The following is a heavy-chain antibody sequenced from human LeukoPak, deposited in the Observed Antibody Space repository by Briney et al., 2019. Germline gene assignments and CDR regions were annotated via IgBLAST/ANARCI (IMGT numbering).Heavy chain of an antibody. CDR2: IYTSGST. D-gene: IGHD3-22*01. Sequence: SETLSLTCTVSGGSISSGSYYWSWIRQPAGKGLEWIGRIYTSGSTNYNPSLKSRVTISVDTSKNQFSLKLSSVTAADTAVYYCAREIDDSSGYLAHFDFWGQGTLATVSS. CDR1: GGSISSGSYY. V-gene: IGHV4-61*02. J-gene: IGHJ4*02. CDR3: AREIDDSSGYLAHFDF.